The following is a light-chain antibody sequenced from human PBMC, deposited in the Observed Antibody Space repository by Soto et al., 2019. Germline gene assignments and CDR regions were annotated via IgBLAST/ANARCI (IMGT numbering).Light chain of an antibody. V-gene: IGKV2-30*02. J-gene: IGKJ1*01. CDR2: KVS. Sequence: DFAVTQSPHSLPFTISHPASISCRSSQSLAHSDGSIYLNWFQQRPGKSPRRLIYKVSNRECGVPDRFSGSGSGTDFTLKISRVEAEDVGVYYCMQGTHWPWTFGQGTKVDIK. CDR3: MQGTHWPWT. CDR1: QSLAHSDGSIY.